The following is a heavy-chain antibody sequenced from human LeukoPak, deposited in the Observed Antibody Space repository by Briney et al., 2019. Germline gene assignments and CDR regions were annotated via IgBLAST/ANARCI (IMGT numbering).Heavy chain of an antibody. V-gene: IGHV4-59*08. D-gene: IGHD6-19*01. CDR3: ARHRSAGQQWLVLSSFDS. CDR1: GGSISSYY. Sequence: PSETLSLTCTVSGGSISSYYWSWIRQPPGKGLEWIGYIYYSGSTNYNPAFKSRGTISVDTPKNKFSLKMSSVNAADTGVYYCARHRSAGQQWLVLSSFDSWGQGTLVTVSS. J-gene: IGHJ4*02. CDR2: IYYSGST.